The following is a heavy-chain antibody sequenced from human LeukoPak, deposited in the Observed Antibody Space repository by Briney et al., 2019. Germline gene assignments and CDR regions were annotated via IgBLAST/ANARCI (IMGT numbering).Heavy chain of an antibody. CDR2: TTSSAKTI. V-gene: IGHV3-48*01. D-gene: IGHD2-21*01. J-gene: IGHJ4*02. Sequence: PGGSLRLSCATSGFTVSSNYMNWVRQAPGKGLEWVSYTTSSAKTIYYADSVEGRFTISRDNAKNSLYLQMSSLRAEDTAVYYCARQATCSDNCYYRHFDLWGQGTMVTVSS. CDR3: ARQATCSDNCYYRHFDL. CDR1: GFTVSSNY.